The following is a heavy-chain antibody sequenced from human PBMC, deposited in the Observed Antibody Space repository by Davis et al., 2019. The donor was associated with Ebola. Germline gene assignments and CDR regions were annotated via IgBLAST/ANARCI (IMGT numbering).Heavy chain of an antibody. CDR1: AITFSSYA. CDR3: AREIAAAHFDY. Sequence: PGGSLRLSCADSAITFSSYAMNWVRQAPGKGLEWVLSISSSSSYIYYADSVKGRFTISRDNAKNSLYLQMNSLRAEDTAVYYCAREIAAAHFDYWGQGTLVTVSS. J-gene: IGHJ4*02. V-gene: IGHV3-21*01. CDR2: ISSSSSYI. D-gene: IGHD6-13*01.